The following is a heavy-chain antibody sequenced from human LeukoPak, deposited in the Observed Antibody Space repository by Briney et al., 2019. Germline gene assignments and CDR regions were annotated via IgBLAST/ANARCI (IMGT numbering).Heavy chain of an antibody. J-gene: IGHJ5*02. CDR3: ARGRDMIVVGRTINWFDP. V-gene: IGHV4-34*01. D-gene: IGHD3-22*01. CDR2: NNHSAST. CDR1: GGSFSGYY. Sequence: SDTLSLTRAVYGGSFSGYYWSWTRQPPGKGLEWIGENNHSASTNYTPSLKSRVTISVDTSKNQFSLKLSSVTAADTAVYYCARGRDMIVVGRTINWFDPWGQGTLVTVSS.